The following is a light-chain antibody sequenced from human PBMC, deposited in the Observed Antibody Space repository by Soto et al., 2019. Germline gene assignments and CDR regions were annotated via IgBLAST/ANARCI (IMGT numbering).Light chain of an antibody. J-gene: IGKJ4*01. CDR3: QHTYGSPPMLP. CDR1: QSVSNNY. V-gene: IGKV3-20*01. Sequence: EIVLTQSPGTLSLSPGERATLSCRASQSVSNNYLAWYQQKPGQAPRLLIYGASNRATGIPDRFSGSGSGTDFTLTISRLEPEDFATCYCQHTYGSPPMLPFGGGTKVDIK. CDR2: GAS.